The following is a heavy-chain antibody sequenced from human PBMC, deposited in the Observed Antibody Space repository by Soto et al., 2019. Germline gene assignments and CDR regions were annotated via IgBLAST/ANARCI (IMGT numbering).Heavy chain of an antibody. CDR3: AHRDSLNYYVLDY. CDR2: IYRDDDK. V-gene: IGHV2-5*02. Sequence: SGPTLVNPTQTLTLTCTVSGFSLSTNGEGVGWIRQPPGKALEWLAVIYRDDDKRYSPSLRSSITVTRDASKNQVVLTMTNVDPLDTATSYCAHRDSLNYYVLDYWGQGTLVTVSS. CDR1: GFSLSTNGEG. J-gene: IGHJ4*02. D-gene: IGHD3-10*02.